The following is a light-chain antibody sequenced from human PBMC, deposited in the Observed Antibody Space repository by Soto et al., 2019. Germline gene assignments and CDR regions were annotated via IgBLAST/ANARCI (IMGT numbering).Light chain of an antibody. CDR1: QSVSSN. CDR3: QQYNNWRPQT. CDR2: GAS. V-gene: IGKV3-15*01. J-gene: IGKJ1*01. Sequence: EIVMTQSPATLSVSPGERATLSCRASQSVSSNLAWYQQKPGQAPRLLIYGASTRATGIPARFSGSGSGTEFPLTISSLQSEDFTVYDCQQYNNWRPQTFGQGTKVEIK.